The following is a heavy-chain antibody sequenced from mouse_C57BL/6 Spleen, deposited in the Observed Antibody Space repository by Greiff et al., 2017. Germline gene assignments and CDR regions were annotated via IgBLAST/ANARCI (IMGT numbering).Heavy chain of an antibody. J-gene: IGHJ4*01. V-gene: IGHV1-85*01. Sequence: QVQLQQSGPELVKPGASVTLSCKASGYTFTSYDINWVKQRPGPGLEWIGWIYPRDGSTKYNEKFKGKATLTVDTSSSTAYMELHSLTSEDSAVYFCARENYGSSYAMDDWGQGTSVTVSS. D-gene: IGHD1-1*01. CDR1: GYTFTSYD. CDR2: IYPRDGST. CDR3: ARENYGSSYAMDD.